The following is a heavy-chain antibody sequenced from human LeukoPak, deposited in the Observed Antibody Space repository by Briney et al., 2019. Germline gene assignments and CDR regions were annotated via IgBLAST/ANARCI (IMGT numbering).Heavy chain of an antibody. CDR3: AGSYAENWFDP. Sequence: GGSLRLSCAASGFTFSRYWMHWVRQAPGKGLLWVSRINSHGSSTTYADSVKGRFTISRDNAKNTLYLQMNSLRAEDTAVYFCAGSYAENWFDPWGPGTLVTVSS. V-gene: IGHV3-74*01. D-gene: IGHD3-16*01. CDR1: GFTFSRYW. CDR2: INSHGSST. J-gene: IGHJ5*02.